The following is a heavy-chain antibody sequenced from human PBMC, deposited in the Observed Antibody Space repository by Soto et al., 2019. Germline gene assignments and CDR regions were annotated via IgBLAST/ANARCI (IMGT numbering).Heavy chain of an antibody. CDR2: IYYSGST. V-gene: IGHV4-31*11. CDR1: GGSISSGGNY. CDR3: ARARMVRGVIYYYGMDV. J-gene: IGHJ6*02. Sequence: PSETLSLTCAVSGGSISSGGNYRSWIRQHPGKRLEWIGYIYYSGSTYYNPSLKSRVTISVDTSKNQFSLKLNSVTAADTAVYYCARARMVRGVIYYYGMDVWGQGTTVTVSS. D-gene: IGHD3-10*01.